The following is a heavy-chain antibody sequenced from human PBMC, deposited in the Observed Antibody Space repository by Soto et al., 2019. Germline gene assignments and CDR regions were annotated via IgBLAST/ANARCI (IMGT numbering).Heavy chain of an antibody. D-gene: IGHD3-16*01. J-gene: IGHJ4*02. CDR1: GFTFSSHG. CDR3: AKERVESGLGEVDY. Sequence: QVQLVESGGGVVQPGRSLRLSCAASGFTFSSHGMHWVRQAPGKGLEWVAVISYDVSRKYYADSVKGRFTISRDNSKNTLYLQMNSLRAEDTAVYYCAKERVESGLGEVDYWGQGTLVTVSS. V-gene: IGHV3-30*18. CDR2: ISYDVSRK.